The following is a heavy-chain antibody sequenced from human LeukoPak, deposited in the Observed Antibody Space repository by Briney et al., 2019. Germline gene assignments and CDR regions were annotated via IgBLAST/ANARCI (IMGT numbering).Heavy chain of an antibody. CDR3: ARGATHFWSGREFDY. CDR1: GGSFSGYY. Sequence: SQTLSLTCAVYGGSFSGYYWSWIRQPPGKGLEWIEEINHSGSTNYNPSLKSRVTISVDTSKNQFSLKLSSVTAADTAVYYCARGATHFWSGREFDYWGQGTLVTVSS. J-gene: IGHJ4*02. V-gene: IGHV4-34*01. D-gene: IGHD3-3*02. CDR2: INHSGST.